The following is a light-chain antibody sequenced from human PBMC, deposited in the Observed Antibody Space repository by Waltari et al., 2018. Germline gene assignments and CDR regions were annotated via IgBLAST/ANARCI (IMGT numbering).Light chain of an antibody. V-gene: IGKV1-5*01. CDR2: RAS. CDR1: QGIRTW. Sequence: DTQMTQSPSYLSASVGDRVTITCRATQGIRTWLAWYQQKPVKAPKLLVYRASHLETGVPSRFSGSGSGTEFTRTSSSVQPEEFATYYCEQRDESPAWTFGQGTKVE. J-gene: IGKJ1*01. CDR3: EQRDESPAWT.